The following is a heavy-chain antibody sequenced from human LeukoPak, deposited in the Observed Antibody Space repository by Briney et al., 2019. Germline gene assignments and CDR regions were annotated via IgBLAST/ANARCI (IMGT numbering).Heavy chain of an antibody. CDR1: GGTFSSYA. J-gene: IGHJ5*02. Sequence: SVKVSCKASGGTFSSYAISWVRQAPGQGLEWMGRIIPIFGTANYAQKFQGRVTITADKSTSTAYMELSSLRSEDTAVYYCARGRYSYGGSDSFDPWGQGTLVTVSS. CDR3: ARGRYSYGGSDSFDP. CDR2: IIPIFGTA. D-gene: IGHD5-18*01. V-gene: IGHV1-69*06.